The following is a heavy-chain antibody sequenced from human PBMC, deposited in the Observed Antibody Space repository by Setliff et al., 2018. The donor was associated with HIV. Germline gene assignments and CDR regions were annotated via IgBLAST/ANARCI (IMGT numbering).Heavy chain of an antibody. J-gene: IGHJ4*02. D-gene: IGHD2-21*01. CDR1: GFTLSIYE. V-gene: IGHV3-74*01. Sequence: GGSLRLSCAASGFTLSIYEMNWVRQAPGKGLVCVSRVNNDGTDTIYADSVKGRFTISRDNPKNSLYLQMNSLTAEDTAVYYCARDPQRGDGYSFDYWGQGTLVTVSS. CDR3: ARDPQRGDGYSFDY. CDR2: VNNDGTDT.